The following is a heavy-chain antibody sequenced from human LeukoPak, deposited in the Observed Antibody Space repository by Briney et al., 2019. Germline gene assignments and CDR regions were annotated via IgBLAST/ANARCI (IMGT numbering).Heavy chain of an antibody. D-gene: IGHD2-15*01. V-gene: IGHV3-48*04. CDR1: GFTFSSYS. CDR3: ARVKLGYCSGGSCYGGAFDI. CDR2: ISSSSSTI. Sequence: GGSLRLSCAASGFTFSSYSMNWVRQAPGKGLEWVSYISSSSSTIYYADSVKGRFTISRDNAKNSLYLQMNSLRAEDTAVYYCARVKLGYCSGGSCYGGAFDIWGQGTMVTVSS. J-gene: IGHJ3*02.